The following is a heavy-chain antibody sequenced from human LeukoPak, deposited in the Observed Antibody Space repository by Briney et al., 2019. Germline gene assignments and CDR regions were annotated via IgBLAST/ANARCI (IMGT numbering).Heavy chain of an antibody. Sequence: PGGSLRLSRAASGFTFSSYEMNWVRQAPGKGLEWVSYISSSGSTIYDADSVKGRFTISRDNAKNSLYLQMNSLRAEDTAVYYCAREVGATDYWGQGTLVTVSS. CDR1: GFTFSSYE. CDR3: AREVGATDY. CDR2: ISSSGSTI. D-gene: IGHD1-26*01. V-gene: IGHV3-48*03. J-gene: IGHJ4*02.